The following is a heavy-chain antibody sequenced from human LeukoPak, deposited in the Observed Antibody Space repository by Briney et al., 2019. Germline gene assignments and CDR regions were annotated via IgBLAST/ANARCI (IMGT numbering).Heavy chain of an antibody. CDR2: ISYDGSNK. Sequence: GGSLRLSCAASGFTFSSYAMHWVRQAPGKGLEWVAVISYDGSNKYYADSVKGRFTISRDDSKNTLYLQMNSLRAEDTAVYYCARDYLGYWGQGTLVTVSS. V-gene: IGHV3-30-3*01. CDR3: ARDYLGY. J-gene: IGHJ4*02. CDR1: GFTFSSYA.